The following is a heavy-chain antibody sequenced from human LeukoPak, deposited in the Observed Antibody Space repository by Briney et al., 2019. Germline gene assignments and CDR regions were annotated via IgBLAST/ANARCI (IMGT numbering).Heavy chain of an antibody. Sequence: SETLSLTCPVSGGSISSYYWSWSRQPPGKGLEWIGYIYYSGNTNSISIDTSKNQFSLQLSSVTAADTAVYYCARDRDSSGLRDFDLWGRGTLVTVSA. V-gene: IGHV4-59*01. CDR3: ARDRDSSGLRDFDL. D-gene: IGHD3-22*01. CDR2: IYYSGNT. J-gene: IGHJ2*01. CDR1: GGSISSYY.